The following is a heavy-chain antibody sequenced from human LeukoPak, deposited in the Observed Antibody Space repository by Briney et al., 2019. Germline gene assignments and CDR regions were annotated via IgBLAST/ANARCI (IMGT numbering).Heavy chain of an antibody. Sequence: GASVTVSYKASGYIFTNHAMQWVRQDPGQRLQWMGWINAGHGDTKYLQNFQGKFTITRDTSAGTVYMDLSSLRYEDTAVYYGARGFWNRGAWGPYYVDYWGQGTLVTVSS. J-gene: IGHJ4*02. V-gene: IGHV1-3*01. CDR1: GYIFTNHA. CDR3: ARGFWNRGAWGPYYVDY. D-gene: IGHD3-3*01. CDR2: INAGHGDT.